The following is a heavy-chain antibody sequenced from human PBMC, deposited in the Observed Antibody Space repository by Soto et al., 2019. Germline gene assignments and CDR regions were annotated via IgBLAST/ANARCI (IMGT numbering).Heavy chain of an antibody. CDR2: ISPAGNNQ. CDR1: GFTFSDYA. V-gene: IGHV3-30*14. D-gene: IGHD1-20*01. J-gene: IGHJ1*01. CDR3: ARANSRISPRILQH. Sequence: PGGSLRLSCVASGFTFSDYALHWARQAPGKGLEWVALISPAGNNQYYADSARGRFTISTDNSKNTLYLQMNSLRPDDTGLYYCARANSRISPRILQHCGPGTLVTVSS.